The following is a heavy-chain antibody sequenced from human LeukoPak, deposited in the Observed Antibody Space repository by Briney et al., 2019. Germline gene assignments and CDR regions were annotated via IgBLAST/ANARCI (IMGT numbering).Heavy chain of an antibody. Sequence: GGSLGLSGAAPDFTFGSYAMSWVGQAPGKGLEWVSAISGSGGSTYYADSVKDRFTISRDNSKNTLYLQMNSLRAEDTAVYYCAKDIRSSGWSKYSDYWGQGTLVTVSS. CDR3: AKDIRSSGWSKYSDY. D-gene: IGHD6-19*01. J-gene: IGHJ4*02. CDR1: DFTFGSYA. V-gene: IGHV3-23*01. CDR2: ISGSGGST.